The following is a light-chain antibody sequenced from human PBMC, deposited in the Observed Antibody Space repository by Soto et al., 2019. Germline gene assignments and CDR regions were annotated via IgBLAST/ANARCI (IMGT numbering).Light chain of an antibody. V-gene: IGKV1-6*01. CDR1: QGIGND. J-gene: IGKJ4*01. CDR2: AAS. CDR3: LQDYNYPLT. Sequence: AIQMTQSPSSLSASVGDRVTITCRASQGIGNDLGWYQQKPGKAPNLLIYAASSLQSGVPSRFSGSGSGTDFTLTISSLQHEDFATYYCLQDYNYPLTFGGGTKVEIK.